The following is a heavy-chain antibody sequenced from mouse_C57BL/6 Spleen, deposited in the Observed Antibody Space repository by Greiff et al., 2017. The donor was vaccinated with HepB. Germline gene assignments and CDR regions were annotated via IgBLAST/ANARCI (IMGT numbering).Heavy chain of an antibody. Sequence: VQLQQSGAELVRPGTSVKMSCKASGYTFTNYWIGWAKQRPGHGLEWIGDIYPGGGYTNYNEKFKGKATLTAYKSSSTAYMQFSSLTSEDSAIYYCARYDGSSLWYFDVWGTGTTVTVSS. CDR2: IYPGGGYT. V-gene: IGHV1-63*01. D-gene: IGHD1-1*01. J-gene: IGHJ1*03. CDR1: GYTFTNYW. CDR3: ARYDGSSLWYFDV.